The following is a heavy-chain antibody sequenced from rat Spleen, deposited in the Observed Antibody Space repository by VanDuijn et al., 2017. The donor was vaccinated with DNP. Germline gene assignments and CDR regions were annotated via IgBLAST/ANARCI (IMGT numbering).Heavy chain of an antibody. CDR3: ARHVGDY. D-gene: IGHD5-1*01. CDR2: ITSSGGSS. Sequence: EVQLVESGGDLVQPGRSLKLSCVTSGFTFNNYWMIWIRQVPGKGLDWVASITSSGGSSYYPDSVKGRFTISRDNAKNTLYLQMNSLRSEDTATYYCARHVGDYWGQGVMVTVSS. V-gene: IGHV5-31*01. J-gene: IGHJ2*01. CDR1: GFTFNNYW.